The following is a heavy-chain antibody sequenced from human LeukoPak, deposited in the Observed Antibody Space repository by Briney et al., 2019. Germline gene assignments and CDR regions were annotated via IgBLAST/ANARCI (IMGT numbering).Heavy chain of an antibody. D-gene: IGHD3-22*01. CDR3: AREGVDYYDSSGYYGWFDP. Sequence: ASVKVSCKASGYTFTGYYMHWVRQAPGQGLEWMGRINPNSGGTNYAQKFQGRVTMTRDTSISTAYMELSRLRSDDTAVYYCAREGVDYYDSSGYYGWFDPWGRGTLVTVSS. CDR2: INPNSGGT. J-gene: IGHJ5*02. V-gene: IGHV1-2*06. CDR1: GYTFTGYY.